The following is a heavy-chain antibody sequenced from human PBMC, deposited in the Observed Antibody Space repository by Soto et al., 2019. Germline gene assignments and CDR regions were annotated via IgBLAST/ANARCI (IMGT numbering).Heavy chain of an antibody. CDR2: VSFDGSNK. Sequence: QVQLVESGGGVVQPGRSLRLSCAASGFTFSTHAMHWVRQAPGKGLECVAIVSFDGSNKYYADSVKGRFTISRDNSKNTRYLQMSGLTPEDTAVYYCARAQTGITTTGGGRIDHWGQGTLVTVSS. CDR3: ARAQTGITTTGGGRIDH. V-gene: IGHV3-30-3*01. J-gene: IGHJ4*02. CDR1: GFTFSTHA. D-gene: IGHD1-20*01.